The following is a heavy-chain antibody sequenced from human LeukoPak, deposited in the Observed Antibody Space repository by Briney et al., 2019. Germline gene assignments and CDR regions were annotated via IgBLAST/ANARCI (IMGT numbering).Heavy chain of an antibody. J-gene: IGHJ4*02. CDR1: GYSFSSYW. V-gene: IGHV5-51*01. CDR2: IYAGDSDT. CDR3: ARQSGYSYGLFDY. Sequence: GESLKISCKGSGYSFSSYWIGWVRQMPGKGLEWMGIIYAGDSDTRYNPSFQGQVTISADKSISTAYLQWSSLKASDTAMYYCARQSGYSYGLFDYWGQGTLVTVSS. D-gene: IGHD5-18*01.